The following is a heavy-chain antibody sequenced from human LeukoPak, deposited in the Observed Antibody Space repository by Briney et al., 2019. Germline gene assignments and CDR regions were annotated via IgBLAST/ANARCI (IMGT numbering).Heavy chain of an antibody. D-gene: IGHD2-21*01. CDR3: ARDSDSYYFDY. Sequence: GGSLRLSCAASGFTFSSYEMNWVRQAPGKGLEWVSYISSSGSTIYYADSVKGRFIVSRDNAKNSLYLQMNSLRAEDTAVYYCARDSDSYYFDYWGQGTLVTVSS. J-gene: IGHJ4*02. CDR1: GFTFSSYE. V-gene: IGHV3-48*03. CDR2: ISSSGSTI.